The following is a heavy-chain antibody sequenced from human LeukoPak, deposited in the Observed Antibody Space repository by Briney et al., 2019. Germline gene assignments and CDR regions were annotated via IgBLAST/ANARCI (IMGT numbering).Heavy chain of an antibody. CDR1: GGSFSGYY. Sequence: SETLSLTCAVYGGSFSGYYWSWIRQPPGKGLEWIGEINHSGSTNYNPSLKSRVTISVDTSKNQFSLKLSSVTAADTAVYYCARNAMVRGVIIRQPPPRPHYYYYMDVWGKGTTVTVSS. V-gene: IGHV4-34*01. J-gene: IGHJ6*03. CDR2: INHSGST. D-gene: IGHD3-10*01. CDR3: ARNAMVRGVIIRQPPPRPHYYYYMDV.